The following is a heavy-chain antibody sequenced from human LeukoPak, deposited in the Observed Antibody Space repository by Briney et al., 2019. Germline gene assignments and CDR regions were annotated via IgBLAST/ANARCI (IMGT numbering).Heavy chain of an antibody. CDR2: IKSKTDGGTT. J-gene: IGHJ6*02. CDR1: GFTFTNAW. V-gene: IGHV3-15*01. Sequence: GGSLRLSCAASGFTFTNAWVSWVRQAPGEGLEWVGRIKSKTDGGTTDYAAHVKRRYTISRDDSRNTPYLQINSLKTEAADIYYCTATSPPLSQTYSAMDVWGQGTTGTAS. D-gene: IGHD3-10*01. CDR3: TATSPPLSQTYSAMDV.